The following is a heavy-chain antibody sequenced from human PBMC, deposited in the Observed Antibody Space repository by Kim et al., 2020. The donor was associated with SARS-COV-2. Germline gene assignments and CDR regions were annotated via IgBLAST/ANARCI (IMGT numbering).Heavy chain of an antibody. Sequence: TANYSPKFQGRVTITASESTSPAYMELSSLRSEDTAVYYCARDINGWFDPWGQGTLVTVSS. V-gene: IGHV1-69*01. CDR3: ARDINGWFDP. J-gene: IGHJ5*02. CDR2: TA. D-gene: IGHD1-20*01.